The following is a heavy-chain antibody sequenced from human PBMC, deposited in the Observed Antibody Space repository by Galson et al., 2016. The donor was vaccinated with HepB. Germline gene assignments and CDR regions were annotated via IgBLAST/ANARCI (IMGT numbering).Heavy chain of an antibody. J-gene: IGHJ4*02. D-gene: IGHD2-21*01. V-gene: IGHV6-1*01. Sequence: CAISGDSVSSKRVTWNWIRQSPSRGLEWLGRIYYRSKWDTQYAVSVEGRITINADTSNNHFSLRLQSVTPDDTAVYYCARDADWNYFDDWGQGTLVTVSS. CDR3: ARDADWNYFDD. CDR1: GDSVSSKRVT. CDR2: IYYRSKWDT.